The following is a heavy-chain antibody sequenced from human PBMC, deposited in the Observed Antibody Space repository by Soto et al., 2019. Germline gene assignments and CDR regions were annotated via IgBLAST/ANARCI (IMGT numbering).Heavy chain of an antibody. Sequence: GGSLRLSCAASGFTFSSYAMSWVRQAPGKGLEWVSAISGSGGSTYYADSVKGRSTISRDNSKNTLYLQMNSLRAEDTAVYYCAKPLVSRSSVPFDPWGQGTLVTVSS. CDR1: GFTFSSYA. V-gene: IGHV3-23*01. J-gene: IGHJ5*02. D-gene: IGHD6-6*01. CDR2: ISGSGGST. CDR3: AKPLVSRSSVPFDP.